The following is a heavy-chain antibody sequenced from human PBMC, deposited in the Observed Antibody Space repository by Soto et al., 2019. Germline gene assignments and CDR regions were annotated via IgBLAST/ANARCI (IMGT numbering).Heavy chain of an antibody. Sequence: QVQLQESGPGLVRPSETLSLTCSVSGASISSDYWSWVRQSPGKGLEWIGYIFHSGRTTYNPSLKSRVTISVDKSKNQFSLNRTSVTASDTAVYFCARVPTQGWFDPWGQGTLVTVSS. CDR3: ARVPTQGWFDP. CDR1: GASISSDY. CDR2: IFHSGRT. J-gene: IGHJ5*02. V-gene: IGHV4-59*01.